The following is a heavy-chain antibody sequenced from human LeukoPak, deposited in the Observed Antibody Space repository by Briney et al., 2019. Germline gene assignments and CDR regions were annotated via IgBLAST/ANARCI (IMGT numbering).Heavy chain of an antibody. J-gene: IGHJ4*02. CDR3: ARGRRSGWYVYFDY. CDR2: IYSGGST. CDR1: GFTVSSNY. Sequence: GGSLRLSXAAPGFTVSSNYMSWVRQAPGKGLEWVSVIYSGGSTYYADSVKGRFTISRDNSKNTLYLQMNSLRAEDTAVYYCARGRRSGWYVYFDYWGQGNLVTVSS. D-gene: IGHD6-19*01. V-gene: IGHV3-66*02.